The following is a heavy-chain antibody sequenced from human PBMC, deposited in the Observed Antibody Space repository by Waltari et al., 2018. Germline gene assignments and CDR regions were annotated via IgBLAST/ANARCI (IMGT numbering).Heavy chain of an antibody. CDR3: AHSGPRAGYSSSNFDY. V-gene: IGHV2-5*01. CDR2: IYWNDDK. Sequence: QITLKESGPTLVKPTQTLTLTCTFSGFSLSTSGVGVGWIRQPPGKALEWLALIYWNDDKRYSPSRKSRLTITKDTSKNQVVLTMTNMDPVDTATYYCAHSGPRAGYSSSNFDYWGQGTLVTVSS. J-gene: IGHJ4*02. D-gene: IGHD6-13*01. CDR1: GFSLSTSGVG.